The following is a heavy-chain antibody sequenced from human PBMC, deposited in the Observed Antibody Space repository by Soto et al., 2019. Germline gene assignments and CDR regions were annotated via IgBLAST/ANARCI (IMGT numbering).Heavy chain of an antibody. CDR3: ARESGAAAQAHYYYGMDV. CDR2: TYYRSKWYT. CDR1: GDRVSSNSAT. V-gene: IGHV6-1*01. Sequence: PSQTLSLTCAVSGDRVSSNSATWNWIRQSPSRGLEWLGRTYYRSKWYTDYALSVKSRLTINPDTSKNLFSLQLNSVTPDDTAVYYCARESGAAAQAHYYYGMDVWGQGTTVTVSS. D-gene: IGHD1-26*01. J-gene: IGHJ6*02.